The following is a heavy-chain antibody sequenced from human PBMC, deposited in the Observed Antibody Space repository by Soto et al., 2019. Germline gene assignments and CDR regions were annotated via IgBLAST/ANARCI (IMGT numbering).Heavy chain of an antibody. V-gene: IGHV1-18*04. Sequence: ASVKFSFKASGYTFTSYCISWVRQAPGQGLEWMGWISAYNGNTNYAQKLQGRVTMTTDTSTSTAYMELRSLRSDDTAVYYCASSMGSGWPDYWGQGTLVTVSS. D-gene: IGHD6-19*01. CDR1: GYTFTSYC. J-gene: IGHJ4*02. CDR2: ISAYNGNT. CDR3: ASSMGSGWPDY.